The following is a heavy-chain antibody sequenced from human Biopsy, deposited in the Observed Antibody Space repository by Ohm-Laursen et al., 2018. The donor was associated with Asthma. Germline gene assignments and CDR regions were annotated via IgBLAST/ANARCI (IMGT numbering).Heavy chain of an antibody. Sequence: ASVKVSCKASGYTFTNYHMHWVRQAPGQGLEWMGWINTNTGNPTYAQGFTGRFVFSMDTSVNTAHLQISSLKAEDTAVYYFARMISYCHEMRAPFFDYLGQGTLVTVSS. CDR1: GYTFTNYH. J-gene: IGHJ4*02. CDR3: ARMISYCHEMRAPFFDY. CDR2: INTNTGNP. D-gene: IGHD2-21*01. V-gene: IGHV7-4-1*02.